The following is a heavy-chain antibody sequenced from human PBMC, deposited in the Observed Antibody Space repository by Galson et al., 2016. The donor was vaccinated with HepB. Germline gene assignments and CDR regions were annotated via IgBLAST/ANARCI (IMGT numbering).Heavy chain of an antibody. V-gene: IGHV1-69*06. CDR1: GVTFSNFA. Sequence: SVKVSCKASGVTFSNFAISWLRQAPGQGLEWMGGIIPIFGATNYAQKLQGRVTITADKSKPTVYLDRSSLRSEDTAVYYWARGGGINMVRGVMPGWFDPWGQGTLVTVSS. D-gene: IGHD3-10*01. CDR2: IIPIFGAT. CDR3: ARGGGINMVRGVMPGWFDP. J-gene: IGHJ5*02.